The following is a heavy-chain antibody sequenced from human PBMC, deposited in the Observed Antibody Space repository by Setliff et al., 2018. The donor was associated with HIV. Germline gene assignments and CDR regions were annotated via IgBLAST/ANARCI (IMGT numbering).Heavy chain of an antibody. Sequence: ASVKVSCKASGYSFTTYYIHWMRQAPGQGLEWLAVINPGGGNTNYAQKFQGRVTVTRDTSTSTVYMELNSLRPEDTAVYYCARALGISSDSNRFDYWGQGTLVTVSS. J-gene: IGHJ4*02. V-gene: IGHV1-46*01. CDR3: ARALGISSDSNRFDY. D-gene: IGHD3-22*01. CDR2: INPGGGNT. CDR1: GYSFTTYY.